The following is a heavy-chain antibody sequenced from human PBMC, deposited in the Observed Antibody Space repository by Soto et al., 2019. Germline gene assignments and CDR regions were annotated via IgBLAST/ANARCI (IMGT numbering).Heavy chain of an antibody. Sequence: TSETLSLTCAVYGGSFSGYYWSWIRQPPGKGLEWIGEINHSGSTNYNPSLKSRVTISVDTSKNQFSLKLSSVTAADTAVYYCARVGLTMVRGAEKADWFDPWGQGTLVTVSS. CDR1: GGSFSGYY. D-gene: IGHD3-10*01. J-gene: IGHJ5*02. CDR2: INHSGST. V-gene: IGHV4-34*01. CDR3: ARVGLTMVRGAEKADWFDP.